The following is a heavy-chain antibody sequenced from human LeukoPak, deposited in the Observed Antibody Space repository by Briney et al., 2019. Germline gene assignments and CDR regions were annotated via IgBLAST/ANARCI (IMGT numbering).Heavy chain of an antibody. CDR1: GYNFTFYW. CDR3: ARRELYSGYDAYYGVDV. Sequence: GESLKISRVASGYNFTFYWIGWVRQMPGKGLEWMGIIYPGDSDTRYSPSFQGQVTISADKSINTAYLQWSSLKASDTAIYYCARRELYSGYDAYYGVDVWGQGTTVIVSS. CDR2: IYPGDSDT. D-gene: IGHD5-12*01. V-gene: IGHV5-51*01. J-gene: IGHJ6*02.